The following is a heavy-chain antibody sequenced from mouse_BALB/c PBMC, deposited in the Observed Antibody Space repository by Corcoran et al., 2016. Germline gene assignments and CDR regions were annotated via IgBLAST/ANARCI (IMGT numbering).Heavy chain of an antibody. D-gene: IGHD2-1*01. V-gene: IGHV8-12*01. Sequence: QVTLKESGPGILQPSQTLSLTCSFSGFSLSTSGMGLSWIRQPSGKGLEWLAHIYWDDDKRYNPSLKSRLTISKDTSSNQVFLKITSVDTADTATYYCARKWDGNSPFDYWGQVTTLTVSS. CDR3: ARKWDGNSPFDY. CDR1: GFSLSTSGMG. J-gene: IGHJ2*01. CDR2: IYWDDDK.